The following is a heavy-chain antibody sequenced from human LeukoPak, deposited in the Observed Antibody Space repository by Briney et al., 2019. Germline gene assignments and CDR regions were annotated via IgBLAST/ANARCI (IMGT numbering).Heavy chain of an antibody. CDR3: ARDPWSSWYFDY. CDR1: GFTFSDHY. D-gene: IGHD6-13*01. J-gene: IGHJ4*02. V-gene: IGHV3-21*01. Sequence: GRSLRPSCAASGFTFSDHYMDWVRQAPGKGLEWVSSISSSSSYIYYADSVKGRFTISRDNAKNSLYLQMNSLRAEDTAVYYCARDPWSSWYFDYWGQGTLVTVSS. CDR2: ISSSSSYI.